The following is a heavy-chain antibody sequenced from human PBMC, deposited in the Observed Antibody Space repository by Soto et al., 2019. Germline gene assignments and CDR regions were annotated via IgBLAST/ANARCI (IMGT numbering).Heavy chain of an antibody. CDR1: GFTFSSYA. Sequence: GESLKISCAASGFTFSSYAMSWVRQAPGKGLEWVSAISGSGGSTYYADSVKGRFTISRDNSKNTLYLQMNSLRAEDTAVYYCARRGSAGAFDIWGQGTMVTVSS. CDR2: ISGSGGST. J-gene: IGHJ3*02. V-gene: IGHV3-23*01. D-gene: IGHD3-10*01. CDR3: ARRGSAGAFDI.